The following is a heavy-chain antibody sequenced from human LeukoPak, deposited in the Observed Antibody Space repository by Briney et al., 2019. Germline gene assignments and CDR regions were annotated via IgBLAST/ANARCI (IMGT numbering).Heavy chain of an antibody. Sequence: GGSLRLSCAASGFTVSSNYMSWVRQAPGKGLEWASVIYSGGSTYYADSVKGRFTISRHNSKNTLYLQMNSLRAEDTAVYYCASEKSSTSCYGGICNWFDPWGQGTLVTVSS. V-gene: IGHV3-53*04. CDR2: IYSGGST. CDR3: ASEKSSTSCYGGICNWFDP. D-gene: IGHD2-2*01. CDR1: GFTVSSNY. J-gene: IGHJ5*02.